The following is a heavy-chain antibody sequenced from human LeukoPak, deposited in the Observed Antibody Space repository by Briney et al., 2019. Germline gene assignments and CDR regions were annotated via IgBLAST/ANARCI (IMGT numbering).Heavy chain of an antibody. Sequence: ASVKVSCKASGYTFTGYYMHWVRQAPGQGLEWMGWINPNSGGTNYAQKFQGRVTMTRDTSISTAYMELSRLRSDDTAVYYCASDAARYRSSTSCYSGGYFDPWGHGTLVTVS. CDR3: ASDAARYRSSTSCYSGGYFDP. D-gene: IGHD2-2*01. CDR1: GYTFTGYY. CDR2: INPNSGGT. V-gene: IGHV1-2*02. J-gene: IGHJ5*02.